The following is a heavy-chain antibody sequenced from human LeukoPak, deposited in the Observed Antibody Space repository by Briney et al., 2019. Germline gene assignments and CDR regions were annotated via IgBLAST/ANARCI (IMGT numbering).Heavy chain of an antibody. CDR3: ARDFAAYCGGDCRAYYMDV. D-gene: IGHD2-21*02. Sequence: GGSLRLSCAASGFTFSDYYMSWIRQAPGKGLGWVSYISSSGSTIYYADSVKGRFTISRDNAKNSLYLQMNSLRAEDTAVYYCARDFAAYCGGDCRAYYMDVWGKGTTVTVSS. CDR1: GFTFSDYY. V-gene: IGHV3-11*01. CDR2: ISSSGSTI. J-gene: IGHJ6*03.